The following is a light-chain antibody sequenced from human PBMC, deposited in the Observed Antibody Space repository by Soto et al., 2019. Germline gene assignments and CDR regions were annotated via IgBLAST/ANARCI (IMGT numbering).Light chain of an antibody. CDR3: MQSTQLPPT. CDR2: EVS. J-gene: IGKJ5*01. CDR1: QSLLHITGETF. V-gene: IGKV2D-29*02. Sequence: DVVMTQTPLSLSVAPGQPASISCKSSQSLLHITGETFLFCYLQKPGQSPQPLIYEVSTRVSGVPDRFSGSGSGTDFTLEISRVETDDVGIYYCMQSTQLPPTFGQGTRLEIK.